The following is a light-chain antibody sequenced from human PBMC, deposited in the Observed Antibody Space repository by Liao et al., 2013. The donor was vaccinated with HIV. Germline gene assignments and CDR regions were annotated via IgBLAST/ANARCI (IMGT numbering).Light chain of an antibody. CDR1: NLGDKY. CDR3: QAWDSTLV. J-gene: IGLJ2*01. CDR2: QDS. V-gene: IGLV3-1*01. Sequence: SYELTQPPSVSVSPGQTASITCSGDNLGDKYACWYQQKPGQSPVLVIYQDSKRPSGIPERFSGSNSGNTATLTISGTQAMDEADYYCQAWDSTLVFGGGTE.